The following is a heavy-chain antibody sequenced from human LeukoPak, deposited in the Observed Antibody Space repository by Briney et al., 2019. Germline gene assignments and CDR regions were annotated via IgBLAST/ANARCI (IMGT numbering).Heavy chain of an antibody. CDR3: ARDHCGGGSCYSSVNYGMDV. CDR2: ISASGTTK. CDR1: GFIFSNHE. Sequence: PGGSLRLSCAASGFIFSNHEMSWVRQAPGKGLEWVSYISASGTTKFYADSVRDRFTISRDNAKNSLYLQMNSLRAEDTALYYCARDHCGGGSCYSSVNYGMDVWGQGTTVTVSS. D-gene: IGHD2-15*01. J-gene: IGHJ6*02. V-gene: IGHV3-48*03.